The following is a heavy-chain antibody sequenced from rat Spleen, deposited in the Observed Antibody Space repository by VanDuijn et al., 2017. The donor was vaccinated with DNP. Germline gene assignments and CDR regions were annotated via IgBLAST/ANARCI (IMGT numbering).Heavy chain of an antibody. CDR3: TTSSFSGDLYWFFDF. V-gene: IGHV5-20*01. CDR2: ITNSGGST. J-gene: IGHJ1*01. D-gene: IGHD1-1*01. Sequence: EVQLVESGGGLVQPGRSLKLSCAASGFTFSDYYMAWVRQAPTKGLEWVESITNSGGSTYYRDSVKGRFTISRDNAEGTLYLQMDSLKSEDTATYYCTTSSFSGDLYWFFDFWGPGTMVTVSS. CDR1: GFTFSDYY.